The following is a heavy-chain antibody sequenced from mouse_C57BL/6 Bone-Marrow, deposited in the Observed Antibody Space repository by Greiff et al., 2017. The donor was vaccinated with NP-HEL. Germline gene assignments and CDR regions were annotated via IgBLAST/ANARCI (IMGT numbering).Heavy chain of an antibody. CDR1: GFTFSDYG. V-gene: IGHV5-15*04. CDR3: ARGGYGNYGPFDY. J-gene: IGHJ2*01. Sequence: EVMLVESGGGLVQPGGSLKLSCAASGFTFSDYGMAWVRQAPRQGPEWVAFISNLAYSIYYADTVTGRFPISRENAKNTRYLEMSSLRSEDTAMYYCARGGYGNYGPFDYWGQGTTLTVSS. CDR2: ISNLAYSI. D-gene: IGHD2-1*01.